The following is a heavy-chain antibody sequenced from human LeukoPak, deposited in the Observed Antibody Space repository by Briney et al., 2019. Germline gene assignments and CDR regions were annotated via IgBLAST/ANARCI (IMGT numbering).Heavy chain of an antibody. D-gene: IGHD4-17*01. CDR2: IYTSGST. V-gene: IGHV4-4*07. CDR1: GGSISSYY. J-gene: IGHJ6*03. CDR3: ARDRVATGDYALWDYYYYMDV. Sequence: SETLSLTCTVSGGSISSYYWSWIRQPAGKGLEWIGRIYTSGSTNYNPSLKSRVTISVDTSKNQFSLKLSSVTAADTAVYYCARDRVATGDYALWDYYYYMDVWGKGTTVTISS.